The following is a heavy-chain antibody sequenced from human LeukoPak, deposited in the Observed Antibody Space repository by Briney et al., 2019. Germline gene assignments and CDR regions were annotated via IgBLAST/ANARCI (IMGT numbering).Heavy chain of an antibody. D-gene: IGHD2-2*01. CDR1: GFTFSSYA. Sequence: GGSLRLSCAASGFTFSSYAMHWVRQAPGKGLEWVAVISYDGSNKYYADSVKGRFTISRDNSKNTLYLQMNSLRAEDTAVYYCAKDRHIVVVPAAFSNGGQGTLVTVSS. CDR3: AKDRHIVVVPAAFSN. V-gene: IGHV3-30-3*01. J-gene: IGHJ4*02. CDR2: ISYDGSNK.